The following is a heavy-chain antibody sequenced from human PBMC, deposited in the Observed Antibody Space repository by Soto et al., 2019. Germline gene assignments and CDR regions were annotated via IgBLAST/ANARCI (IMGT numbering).Heavy chain of an antibody. D-gene: IGHD1-7*01. J-gene: IGHJ4*02. Sequence: GGSLRLSCAASGFTFSSYGMHWVRQAPGKGLEWVAVISYDGSNKYYADSVKGRFTISRDNSKNTLYLQMNSLRAEDTAVYYCAKDGSNWNSSGFDYWGQGTLVTVSS. CDR2: ISYDGSNK. CDR1: GFTFSSYG. V-gene: IGHV3-30*18. CDR3: AKDGSNWNSSGFDY.